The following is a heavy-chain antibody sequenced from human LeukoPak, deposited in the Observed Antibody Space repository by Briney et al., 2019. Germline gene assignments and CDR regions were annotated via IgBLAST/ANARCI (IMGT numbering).Heavy chain of an antibody. Sequence: GGSLRLSCAASGFIFSKYAMSWLRQAPGKGLEWVSTIHDRNYYADSVKGRFTISGDNSRSTLYLQMDNLRAEDTAIYYCAKDQPTDGYNAIWGRGTLVTVSS. V-gene: IGHV3-23*01. J-gene: IGHJ4*02. CDR2: IHDRN. CDR1: GFIFSKYA. D-gene: IGHD5-24*01. CDR3: AKDQPTDGYNAI.